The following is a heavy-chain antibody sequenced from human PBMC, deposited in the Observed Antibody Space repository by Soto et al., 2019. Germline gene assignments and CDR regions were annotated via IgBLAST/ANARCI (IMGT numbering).Heavy chain of an antibody. D-gene: IGHD2-2*01. V-gene: IGHV3-23*01. CDR1: VFSFSNYA. CDR3: ALRYCSRTTCPPLNSYFYMDV. Sequence: GGSLRLSCAASVFSFSNYAMSWVRQSPGKGLEWVSGISGSGGTTFYAGSVKGRFAISRDNSKNTLCLQMNSLRDEDTAVYYCALRYCSRTTCPPLNSYFYMDVWGKGTTVTVSS. J-gene: IGHJ6*03. CDR2: ISGSGGTT.